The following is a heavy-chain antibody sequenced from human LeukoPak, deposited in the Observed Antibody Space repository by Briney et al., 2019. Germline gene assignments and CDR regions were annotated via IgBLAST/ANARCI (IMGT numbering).Heavy chain of an antibody. D-gene: IGHD5-24*01. CDR3: AREGGYNPYYYCYMDV. V-gene: IGHV1-69*05. CDR2: IIPIFGTA. CDR1: GGTFSSYA. J-gene: IGHJ6*03. Sequence: SVKVSCKASGGTFSSYAISWVRQAPGQGLEWMGRIIPIFGTANYAQKFQGRVTITTDESTSTAYMELSSLRSEDTAVYYCAREGGYNPYYYCYMDVWGKGTTVTVSS.